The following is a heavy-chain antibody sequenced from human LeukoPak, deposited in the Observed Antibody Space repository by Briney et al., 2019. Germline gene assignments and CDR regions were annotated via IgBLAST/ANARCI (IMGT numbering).Heavy chain of an antibody. Sequence: PGGSLRLSCAASGFTFSSYAMSWVRQAPGKGLEWVSAISGSGGSTYYADSVKGRFTISRDNSKNTLYLQMDSLRAEDTAVYYCAKDWEQWLVQGFDYWGQGTLVTVSS. CDR1: GFTFSSYA. CDR2: ISGSGGST. D-gene: IGHD6-19*01. CDR3: AKDWEQWLVQGFDY. V-gene: IGHV3-23*01. J-gene: IGHJ4*02.